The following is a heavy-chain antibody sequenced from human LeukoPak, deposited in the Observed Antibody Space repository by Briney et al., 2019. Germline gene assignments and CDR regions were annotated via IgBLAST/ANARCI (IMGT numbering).Heavy chain of an antibody. CDR2: INPNSGGT. V-gene: IGHV1-2*06. CDR1: GYTFTGYY. J-gene: IGHJ4*02. CDR3: ATLVAGQFDY. D-gene: IGHD6-19*01. Sequence: ASVKVSCKASGYTFTGYYMHWVRQAPGQGLEWMGRINPNSGGTNYAQKFQGRVTMTRDTSISTAYMELSSVTAADTAVYYCATLVAGQFDYWGQGTLVTVSS.